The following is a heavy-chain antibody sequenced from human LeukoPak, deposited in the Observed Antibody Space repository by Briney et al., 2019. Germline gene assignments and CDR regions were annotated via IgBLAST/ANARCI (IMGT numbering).Heavy chain of an antibody. CDR2: IYYSGST. CDR1: GGSISSYY. D-gene: IGHD3-22*01. Sequence: PSETLSLTCTVSGGSISSYYWSWIRQPPGRGLEWIGYIYYSGSTNYNPSLKSRVTISVDPSKNQFSLKLSSVTAADTAVYYCARLGYYDSSGYQLGYYYYYYMDVWGKGTTVTVSS. J-gene: IGHJ6*03. CDR3: ARLGYYDSSGYQLGYYYYYYMDV. V-gene: IGHV4-59*08.